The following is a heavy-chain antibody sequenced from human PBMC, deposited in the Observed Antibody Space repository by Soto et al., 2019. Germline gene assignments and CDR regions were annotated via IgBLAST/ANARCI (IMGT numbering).Heavy chain of an antibody. CDR1: GYAFTSYA. D-gene: IGHD6-19*01. J-gene: IGHJ6*02. CDR2: INAGNGNT. CDR3: ARPSTGYSSGWYGADYYYGMDV. V-gene: IGHV1-3*01. Sequence: ASVKVSCKASGYAFTSYAMHWVRQAPGQRLEWMGWINAGNGNTKYSQKFQGRVTITRDTSASTAYMELSSLRSEDTAVYYCARPSTGYSSGWYGADYYYGMDVWGQGTTVTVSS.